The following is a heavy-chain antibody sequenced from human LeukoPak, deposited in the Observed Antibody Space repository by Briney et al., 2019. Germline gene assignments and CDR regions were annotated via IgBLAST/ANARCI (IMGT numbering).Heavy chain of an antibody. CDR3: AKGSLNYLPQLDD. D-gene: IGHD5-24*01. Sequence: TGRSLRLSCAASGFTFSNYGMHWVRQAPGKGLEWVAVIWFDENNKYHADSVEGRFTISRDDSKNTLYLQVNSLRAEDTALYYCAKGSLNYLPQLDDWGQGTLVTVSS. CDR1: GFTFSNYG. V-gene: IGHV3-33*06. CDR2: IWFDENNK. J-gene: IGHJ4*02.